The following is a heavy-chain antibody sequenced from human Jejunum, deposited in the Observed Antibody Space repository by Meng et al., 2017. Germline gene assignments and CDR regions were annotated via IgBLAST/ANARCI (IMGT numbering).Heavy chain of an antibody. CDR3: ARDDDLSGNNLEH. CDR1: GCTFNGDD. Sequence: LEGYGGVVVPPWSYRGLYFATYGCTFNGDDMRWLRQAPGKGLDWGAVIWSDGIKTLHADSSRFTISRDNSKTILYLQVNSLRVEDTAMYYCARDDDLSGNNLEHWGHGTLVTVSS. CDR2: IWSDGIKT. J-gene: IGHJ1*01. D-gene: IGHD3-10*01. V-gene: IGHV3-33*08.